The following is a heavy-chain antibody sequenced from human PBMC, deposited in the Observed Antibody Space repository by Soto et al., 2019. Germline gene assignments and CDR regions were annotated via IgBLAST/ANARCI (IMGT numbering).Heavy chain of an antibody. CDR2: IIPILGIA. Sequence: QVQLVQSGAAVKKPGSSVKVSCKASGGTFSSYTISWVRQAPGQGLEWMGRIIPILGIANYAQNFQGRVTITADKSTSRAYMELSSLRSEDTAVYYCAASRGGTVPNDAFDIWGQATMVTVSS. V-gene: IGHV1-69*02. J-gene: IGHJ3*02. CDR3: AASRGGTVPNDAFDI. D-gene: IGHD2-15*01. CDR1: GGTFSSYT.